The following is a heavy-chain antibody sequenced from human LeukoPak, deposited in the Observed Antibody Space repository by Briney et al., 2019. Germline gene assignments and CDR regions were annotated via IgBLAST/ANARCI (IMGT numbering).Heavy chain of an antibody. CDR1: GFTFSSYG. CDR3: AKVAVGGTIHYFDY. J-gene: IGHJ4*02. CDR2: ISSDGSHK. V-gene: IGHV3-30*18. D-gene: IGHD1-26*01. Sequence: GRSLRLSCAASGFTFSSYGMHWVRQAPGTGLEWVAVISSDGSHKYYADSVKGRFTISRGNSKNTLYLQMNSLRAEDTAVYYCAKVAVGGTIHYFDYWGQGTLVTVSS.